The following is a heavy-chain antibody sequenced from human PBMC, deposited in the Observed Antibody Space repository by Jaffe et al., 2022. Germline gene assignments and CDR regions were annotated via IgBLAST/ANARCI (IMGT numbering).Heavy chain of an antibody. Sequence: QGQLVESGGGMVQPGESLKLSCAASDFTFRTSGMHWVRQAPGKGLEWVAFIAHDGINKYYGDSVRGRFTISRDNFNNTLYVQMNSLRAEDSAVYYCVKDLGYGGHWYFDLWGRGSLVTVSS. CDR3: VKDLGYGGHWYFDL. V-gene: IGHV3-30*02. CDR1: DFTFRTSG. CDR2: IAHDGINK. J-gene: IGHJ2*01. D-gene: IGHD4-17*01.